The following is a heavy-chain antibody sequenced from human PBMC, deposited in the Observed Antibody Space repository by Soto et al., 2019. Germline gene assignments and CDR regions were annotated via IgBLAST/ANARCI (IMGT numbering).Heavy chain of an antibody. CDR1: GYTFTSYD. CDR2: MNPNSGNT. Sequence: ASVKVSCKASGYTFTSYDINWVRQATGQGLEGMGWMNPNSGNTGYAQKFQGRVTMTRNTSISTAYMELSSLRSEDTAVYYCARGSRYSSGWGPSYYSYGMDVWGQGTTVTVSS. V-gene: IGHV1-8*01. D-gene: IGHD6-19*01. J-gene: IGHJ6*02. CDR3: ARGSRYSSGWGPSYYSYGMDV.